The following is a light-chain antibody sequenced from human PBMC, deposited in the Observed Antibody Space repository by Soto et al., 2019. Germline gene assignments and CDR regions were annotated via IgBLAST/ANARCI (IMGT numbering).Light chain of an antibody. CDR1: QNVNSN. CDR3: QQRKDTPLT. CDR2: GAS. V-gene: IGKV3-15*01. Sequence: EIVMTQSPATLSVSPGERVTLSCRASQNVNSNLAWYQQKPGQAPRLLIYGASTRTNGFPARFSGSGSGTEFTRTISSLQSEYFAVYYCQQRKDTPLTCGGGTKVES. J-gene: IGKJ4*01.